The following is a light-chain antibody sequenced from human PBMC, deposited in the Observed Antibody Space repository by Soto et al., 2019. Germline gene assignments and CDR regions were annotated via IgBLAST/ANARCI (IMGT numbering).Light chain of an antibody. CDR1: SSDVGGYDY. CDR2: EVN. J-gene: IGLJ1*01. V-gene: IGLV2-14*01. Sequence: QSALTQPASVSGSPGQSITISCTGTSSDVGGYDYVSWYQLHPGKAPKLMVFEVNNRPSGVSYRFSGSKSGNTASLTISGLQAEDEADYFCSSYSISTDYLLGTGTKVTV. CDR3: SSYSISTDYL.